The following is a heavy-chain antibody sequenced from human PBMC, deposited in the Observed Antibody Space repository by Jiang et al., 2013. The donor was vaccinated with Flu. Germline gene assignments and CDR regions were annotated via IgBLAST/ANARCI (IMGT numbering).Heavy chain of an antibody. CDR2: IIPILGIA. D-gene: IGHD6-6*01. J-gene: IGHJ6*04. CDR3: ARERGIAARQGGMDV. V-gene: IGHV1-69*04. Sequence: IIPILGIANYAQKFQGRVTITADKSTSTAYMELSSLRSEDTAVYYCARERGIAARQGGMDVWGKGTTVTVSS.